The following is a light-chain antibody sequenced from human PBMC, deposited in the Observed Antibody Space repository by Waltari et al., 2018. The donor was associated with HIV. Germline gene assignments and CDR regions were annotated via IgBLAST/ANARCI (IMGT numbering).Light chain of an antibody. Sequence: EIVLPQSPATLSLSPGERATLSCRASQSHSGYLAWSQQKHGQAPRLLIYDVSNRATGIPARFSGSGSGTDFTLTVSSLEPEDFAVYYCQQRRNWPQTFGQGTKVEIK. CDR3: QQRRNWPQT. CDR1: QSHSGY. V-gene: IGKV3-11*01. CDR2: DVS. J-gene: IGKJ1*01.